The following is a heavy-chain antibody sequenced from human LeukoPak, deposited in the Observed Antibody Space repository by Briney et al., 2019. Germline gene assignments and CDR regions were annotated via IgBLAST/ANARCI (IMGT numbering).Heavy chain of an antibody. J-gene: IGHJ4*02. V-gene: IGHV3-23*01. CDR1: GFTFSMSG. Sequence: GGSLRLSCAASGFTFSMSGMSWVRQAPGKGLEWVSSISVSGGATYYADSVKGRFTISRDNSKNTLYLQMNSLRAEDTAVYYCAKPYAVDSWGQGTLVTVSS. CDR2: ISVSGGAT. CDR3: AKPYAVDS. D-gene: IGHD4-17*01.